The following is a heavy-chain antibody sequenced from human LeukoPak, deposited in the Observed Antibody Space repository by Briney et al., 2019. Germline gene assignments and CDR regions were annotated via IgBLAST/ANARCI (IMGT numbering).Heavy chain of an antibody. CDR2: IWNDGSNQ. CDR1: KFTFSHYG. D-gene: IGHD4-11*01. J-gene: IGHJ4*02. CDR3: TKDAQRGFDYSNSLEK. V-gene: IGHV3-33*06. Sequence: GSLRLSCAASKFTFSHYGMHWVRQAPGKGLEWVAVIWNDGSNQYYADSVKGRFTVSRDNSQNTLYLQMNSLRPEDTAVYYCTKDAQRGFDYSNSLEKWGRGTLVTVSS.